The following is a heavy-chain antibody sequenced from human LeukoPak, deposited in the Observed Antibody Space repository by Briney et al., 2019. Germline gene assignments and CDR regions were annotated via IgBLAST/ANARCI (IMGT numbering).Heavy chain of an antibody. CDR2: IYYSGST. CDR1: GGSISSYY. CDR3: ARGYYYGSGMPVDY. J-gene: IGHJ4*02. D-gene: IGHD3-10*01. Sequence: SETLSLTCTVSGGSISSYYWSWIRQPPGKGLEWIGYIYYSGSTNYNPSLKSRVTISVDTSKNQFSLKLSSVTAADTAVYYCARGYYYGSGMPVDYWGQGTLVTVSS. V-gene: IGHV4-59*01.